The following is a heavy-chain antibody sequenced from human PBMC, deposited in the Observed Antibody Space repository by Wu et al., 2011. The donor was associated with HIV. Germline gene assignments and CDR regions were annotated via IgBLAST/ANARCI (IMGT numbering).Heavy chain of an antibody. CDR1: GYTFTGYY. J-gene: IGHJ4*02. CDR2: IDPEDHKT. V-gene: IGHV1-69-2*01. Sequence: VQLVQSGAEVKKPGASVKVSCKASGYTFTGYYMHWVRQAPGKGLEWMGLIDPEDHKTIYAEKFQGRVTMTADTSTDTTYMELRSLRSEDTATYYCTTLPVAGTLVLQSFDYWGQGTVVTVSS. D-gene: IGHD6-19*01. CDR3: TTLPVAGTLVLQSFDY.